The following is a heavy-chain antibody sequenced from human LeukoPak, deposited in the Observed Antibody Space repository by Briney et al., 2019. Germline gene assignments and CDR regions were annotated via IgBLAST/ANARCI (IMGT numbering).Heavy chain of an antibody. V-gene: IGHV3-13*01. CDR3: ARGRQKNCGGDCYYYYFDY. CDR2: IGTGGDT. CDR1: GFTFSSYD. J-gene: IGHJ4*02. Sequence: GGSLRLSCAASGFTFSSYDMHWVRQATGKGLEWVSAIGTGGDTYYPGSVKGRFTISRENAKNSLYLQMNSLRAGDTAVYYCARGRQKNCGGDCYYYYFDYWGQGTLVTVSS. D-gene: IGHD2-21*02.